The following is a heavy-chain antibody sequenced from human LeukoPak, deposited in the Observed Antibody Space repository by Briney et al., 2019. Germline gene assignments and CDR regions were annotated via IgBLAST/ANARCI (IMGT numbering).Heavy chain of an antibody. CDR3: AKNTQYSGYYDC. CDR1: GFTFSSYA. Sequence: GGSLRLSCAASGFTFSSYAMNWVRQAPGKGLEWVSSISGSGDRTYYADSVNGRFTISRDNSKNTLYLQMNSLRAEDTAVYYCAKNTQYSGYYDCWGQGTLVAVSS. J-gene: IGHJ4*02. D-gene: IGHD6-6*01. CDR2: ISGSGDRT. V-gene: IGHV3-23*01.